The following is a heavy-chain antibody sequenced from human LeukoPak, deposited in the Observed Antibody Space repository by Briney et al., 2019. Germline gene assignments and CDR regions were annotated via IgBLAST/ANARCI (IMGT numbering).Heavy chain of an antibody. CDR3: ARQSGDQSSAWYFDA. D-gene: IGHD6-19*01. J-gene: IGHJ4*02. CDR2: IHYSGKV. Sequence: SETLSLTCTVSGGSLRSSGHWWVWIRQPPGKGLEWIGSIHYSGKVYYNPSLKSRVTTSIDTSTDQFSLRLSSATAADTAIYYCARQSGDQSSAWYFDAWGQGTLVTVSS. V-gene: IGHV4-39*01. CDR1: GGSLRSSGHW.